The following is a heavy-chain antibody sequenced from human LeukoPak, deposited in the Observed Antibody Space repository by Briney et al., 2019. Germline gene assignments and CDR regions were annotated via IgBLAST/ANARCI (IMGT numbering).Heavy chain of an antibody. CDR3: ARDPSPQTYYYDSSGYLVMDV. CDR1: GGSISSGSYY. D-gene: IGHD3-22*01. CDR2: IYTSGST. Sequence: PSETLSLTCTGSGGSISSGSYYWRWIRQPVGKGVEWIGRIYTSGSTDYNPALKSRVTISVDTSKNQFSLKLSSVTAADTAVYYCARDPSPQTYYYDSSGYLVMDVWGKGTTVTVSS. V-gene: IGHV4-61*02. J-gene: IGHJ6*04.